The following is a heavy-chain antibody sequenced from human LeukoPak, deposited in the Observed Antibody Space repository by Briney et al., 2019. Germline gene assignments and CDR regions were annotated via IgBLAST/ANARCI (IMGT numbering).Heavy chain of an antibody. CDR2: INHSGST. D-gene: IGHD6-13*01. Sequence: KPSQTLSLTCAVYGGSFSGYYWSWIRQPPGKGLEWIGEINHSGSTNYNPSLKSRVTISVDTSKNQFSLKLSSVTAADTAVYYCARVYSSSWSVAPDYWGQGTLVTVSS. V-gene: IGHV4-34*01. CDR1: GGSFSGYY. J-gene: IGHJ4*02. CDR3: ARVYSSSWSVAPDY.